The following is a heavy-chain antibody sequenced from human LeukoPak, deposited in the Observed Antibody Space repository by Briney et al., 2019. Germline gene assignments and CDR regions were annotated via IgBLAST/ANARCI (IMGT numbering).Heavy chain of an antibody. J-gene: IGHJ6*02. D-gene: IGHD3-3*01. V-gene: IGHV1-24*01. CDR3: ATDTISFWSGSSYYYYGMDV. Sequence: ASVNVSCTVSGYTLTELSMHWVRQAPGKGLEWMGGFDPEDGETIYAQKFQGRVTMTEDTSTDTAYMELSSLRSEDTAVYYCATDTISFWSGSSYYYYGMDVWGQGTTVTVSS. CDR2: FDPEDGET. CDR1: GYTLTELS.